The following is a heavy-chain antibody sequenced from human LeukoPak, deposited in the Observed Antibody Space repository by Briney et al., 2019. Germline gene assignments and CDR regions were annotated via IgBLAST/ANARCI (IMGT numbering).Heavy chain of an antibody. CDR3: ARSGAIAAVVHDFDI. V-gene: IGHV3-30*03. CDR2: ISYDGSNK. D-gene: IGHD6-13*01. CDR1: GFTFSSYG. J-gene: IGHJ3*02. Sequence: GGSLRLSCAASGFTFSSYGMHWVCQAPGKGLEWVAVISYDGSNKYYADSVKGRFTISRDNSKNTLYLQMNSLRAEDTAVYYCARSGAIAAVVHDFDIWGQGTMVTVSS.